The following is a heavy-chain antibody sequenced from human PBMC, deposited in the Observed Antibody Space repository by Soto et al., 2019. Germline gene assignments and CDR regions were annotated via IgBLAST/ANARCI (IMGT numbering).Heavy chain of an antibody. V-gene: IGHV3-7*02. CDR1: GFTFSSYW. D-gene: IGHD3-9*01. Sequence: LRLSCAASGFTFSSYWLRWVRQAPGKGLEWVANIKQDGSEKYYVDSVKGRFTISRDNAKNSLYLQMNSLRAEDTAVYYCARGHFDPDYWVQGTLVTVSS. J-gene: IGHJ4*02. CDR2: IKQDGSEK. CDR3: ARGHFDPDY.